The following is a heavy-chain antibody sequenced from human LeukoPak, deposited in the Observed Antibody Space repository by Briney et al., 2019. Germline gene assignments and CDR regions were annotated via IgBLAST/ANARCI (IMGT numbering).Heavy chain of an antibody. Sequence: PGGSLRLSCAASGFTFSGSAVHWVRQASGKGLEWVGRIRSKANSYATAYAASVKGRFTISRDDSKNTAYLQMNSLKTEDTAVYYCTRPQYDILTGRNQWYFDLWGRGTLVTVSS. D-gene: IGHD3-9*01. CDR3: TRPQYDILTGRNQWYFDL. CDR2: IRSKANSYAT. CDR1: GFTFSGSA. J-gene: IGHJ2*01. V-gene: IGHV3-73*01.